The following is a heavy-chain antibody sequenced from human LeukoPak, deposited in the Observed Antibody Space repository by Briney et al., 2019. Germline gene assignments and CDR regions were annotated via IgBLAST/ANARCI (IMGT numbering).Heavy chain of an antibody. CDR3: ARFPLSMVRGVTLFDY. CDR1: GFTFSSYS. V-gene: IGHV3-21*01. J-gene: IGHJ4*02. CDR2: ISSSSSYI. D-gene: IGHD3-10*01. Sequence: GGSLRLSCAASGFTFSSYSMNWVRQAPGKGLEWVSSISSSSSYIYYADSVKGRFTIPRDNAKNSLYLQMNSLRAEDTAVYYCARFPLSMVRGVTLFDYWGQGTLVTVSS.